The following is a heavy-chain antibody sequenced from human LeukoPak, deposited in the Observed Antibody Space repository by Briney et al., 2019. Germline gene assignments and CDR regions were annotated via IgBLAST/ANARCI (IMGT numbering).Heavy chain of an antibody. CDR1: GFSFSKHG. Sequence: HPGGSLRLSCEASGFSFSKHGLNWVRQAPGKGLEWVSYISSSGSTIYYADSVKGRFTISRDNAKNSLYLQMNSLRAEDTAVYYCARGERGYSGYAYYYYGMDVWGQGTLVTVSS. CDR3: ARGERGYSGYAYYYYGMDV. CDR2: ISSSGSTI. V-gene: IGHV3-48*03. D-gene: IGHD5-12*01. J-gene: IGHJ6*02.